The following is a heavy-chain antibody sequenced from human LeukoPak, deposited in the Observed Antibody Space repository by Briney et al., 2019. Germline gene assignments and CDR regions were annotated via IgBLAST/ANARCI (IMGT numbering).Heavy chain of an antibody. Sequence: GGSLRLSCAASGFTVSRNYMSWVRQAPGKGLEWVSVIYSGGRTYYADSVKGRFTISRDNSKNTLYLQMNSLRAEDTAVYYCARGHSSSPNWFDPWGQGTLVTVSS. CDR2: IYSGGRT. D-gene: IGHD6-13*01. CDR3: ARGHSSSPNWFDP. CDR1: GFTVSRNY. V-gene: IGHV3-66*01. J-gene: IGHJ5*02.